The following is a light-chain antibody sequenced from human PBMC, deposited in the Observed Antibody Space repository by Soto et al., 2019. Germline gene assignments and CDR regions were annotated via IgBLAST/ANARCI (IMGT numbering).Light chain of an antibody. Sequence: QSVLTQPASVSGSPGQSITISCTGTSSDVGGYNYVSWYQQHPGKAPKLMIYEVSNRLSGVSNRFSGSKSGNTASLTISGLQAEDEADYYCSSYTSSSTVYVFGTGTKLTVL. CDR3: SSYTSSSTVYV. CDR2: EVS. J-gene: IGLJ1*01. V-gene: IGLV2-14*01. CDR1: SSDVGGYNY.